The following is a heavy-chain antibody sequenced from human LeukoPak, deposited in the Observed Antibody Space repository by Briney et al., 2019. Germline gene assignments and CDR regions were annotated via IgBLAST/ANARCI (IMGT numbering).Heavy chain of an antibody. CDR3: ARGRRGLRYCSSTSCQGYFDY. D-gene: IGHD2-2*01. Sequence: PSETLSLTWAVYGGSFSDYYWSWIRQPPGKGLEWIGEINHSGSTNYNPSLKSRVTISVDTSKNQFSLKLSSVTAADTAVYYCARGRRGLRYCSSTSCQGYFDYWGQGTLVTVSS. CDR1: GGSFSDYY. J-gene: IGHJ4*02. CDR2: INHSGST. V-gene: IGHV4-34*01.